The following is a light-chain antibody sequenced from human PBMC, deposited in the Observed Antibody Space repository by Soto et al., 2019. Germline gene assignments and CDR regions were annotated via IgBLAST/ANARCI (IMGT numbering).Light chain of an antibody. CDR1: QSVNSL. CDR3: PQYNKWPIT. Sequence: VLTQSPATLSVSPGERATLSCWASQSVNSLLPWYQQKPGQAPRLLIYGASTRATDTTARFSGSGSGTEFALTLSSLKSEDFAVYFCPQYNKWPITFGQGTRLEIK. V-gene: IGKV3-15*01. J-gene: IGKJ5*01. CDR2: GAS.